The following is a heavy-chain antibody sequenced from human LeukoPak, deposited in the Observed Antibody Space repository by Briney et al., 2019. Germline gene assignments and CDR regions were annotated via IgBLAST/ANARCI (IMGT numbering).Heavy chain of an antibody. Sequence: ASVKVSCKTSGYTFSTYYMHWVRQAPGQGLEWLGIIHPTDGSTSYTQKIQGRVTMTRDTATGTVYLELSSLRSEDTAVYWCAKANGGGLDYWGQGTLITVSS. CDR3: AKANGGGLDY. V-gene: IGHV1-46*01. J-gene: IGHJ4*02. CDR2: IHPTDGST. CDR1: GYTFSTYY. D-gene: IGHD3-10*01.